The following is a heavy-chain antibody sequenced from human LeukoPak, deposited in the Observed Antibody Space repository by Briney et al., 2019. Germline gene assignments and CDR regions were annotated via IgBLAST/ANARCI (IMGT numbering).Heavy chain of an antibody. CDR3: ARIFAFRLTATGADY. CDR1: GYTFTGYY. CDR2: INPNSGGT. J-gene: IGHJ4*02. Sequence: ASVKVSCKASGYTFTGYYMHWVRQAPGQGLEWMGWINPNSGGTNYAQKFQGRVTMTRDTSINTAYMELSSLSSEDTAVYFCARIFAFRLTATGADYWGQGTLVTVSS. D-gene: IGHD6-13*01. V-gene: IGHV1-2*02.